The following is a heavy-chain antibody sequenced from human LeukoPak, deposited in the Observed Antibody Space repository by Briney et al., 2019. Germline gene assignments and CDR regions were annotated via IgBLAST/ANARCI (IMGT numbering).Heavy chain of an antibody. CDR2: INHSGST. Sequence: SETLSLTCAVYGGSFSGYYWSWIRQPPGKGLEWIGEINHSGSTNNNPSLKSRVTISVDTSKNQFSLKLSSVTAADTAVYHCARIGSGSFVFDYWGQGTLVTVSS. CDR1: GGSFSGYY. V-gene: IGHV4-34*01. D-gene: IGHD3-10*01. J-gene: IGHJ4*02. CDR3: ARIGSGSFVFDY.